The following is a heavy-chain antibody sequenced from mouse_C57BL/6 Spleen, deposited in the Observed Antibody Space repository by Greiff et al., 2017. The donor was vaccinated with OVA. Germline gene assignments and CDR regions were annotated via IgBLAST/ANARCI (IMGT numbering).Heavy chain of an antibody. CDR1: GYAFSSYW. Sequence: VQLQQSGAELVKPGASVKISCKASGYAFSSYWMNWVKQRPGKGLEWIGQIYPGDGDTNYNGKFKGKATLTADKSSSTAYMQLSSLTSEDSAVYFCARGGEYYGRGYFDVWGTGTTVTVSS. D-gene: IGHD1-1*01. J-gene: IGHJ1*03. CDR2: IYPGDGDT. CDR3: ARGGEYYGRGYFDV. V-gene: IGHV1-80*01.